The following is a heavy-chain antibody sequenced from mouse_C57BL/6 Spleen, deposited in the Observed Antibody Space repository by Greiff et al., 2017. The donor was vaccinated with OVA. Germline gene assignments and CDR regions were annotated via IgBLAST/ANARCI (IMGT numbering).Heavy chain of an antibody. CDR1: GYTSTDYE. CDR3: TKRAAQATGFAY. CDR2: IDPETGGT. D-gene: IGHD3-2*02. V-gene: IGHV1-15*01. Sequence: QVQLQQSGAELVRPGASVTLSCKASGYTSTDYEMHWVKQTPVHGLEWIGAIDPETGGTAYNQKFKGKAILTADKSASTAYMELRSLTSEDSAVYYCTKRAAQATGFAYWGQGTLVTVSA. J-gene: IGHJ3*01.